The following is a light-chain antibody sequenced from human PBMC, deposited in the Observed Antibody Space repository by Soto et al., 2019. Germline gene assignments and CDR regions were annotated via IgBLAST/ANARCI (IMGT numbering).Light chain of an antibody. V-gene: IGKV1-5*01. Sequence: DIQMTQSPSTLSASVGDTVTITCRASQSISPWLVWYQQKPGKVPNLLIYDASSLQTGVPSRFRGSGSGTEFTLTISSLQPDDFATYYCQQYSSFSRTFGHGTKVEVK. CDR1: QSISPW. CDR3: QQYSSFSRT. CDR2: DAS. J-gene: IGKJ1*01.